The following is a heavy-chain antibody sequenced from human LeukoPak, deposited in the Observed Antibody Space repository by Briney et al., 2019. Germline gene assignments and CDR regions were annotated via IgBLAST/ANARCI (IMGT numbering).Heavy chain of an antibody. CDR2: TYNSGST. CDR3: ARDKGPYWYFDL. Sequence: SETLSLTCTVSDDSISSYYWNWIRQPPGKGLEWIGNTYNSGSTDYNPSLKSRVTISVNLSKNQISLNLSSVTAADTAVYYCARDKGPYWYFDLWGRGTLVTVSS. J-gene: IGHJ2*01. CDR1: DDSISSYY. V-gene: IGHV4-59*01.